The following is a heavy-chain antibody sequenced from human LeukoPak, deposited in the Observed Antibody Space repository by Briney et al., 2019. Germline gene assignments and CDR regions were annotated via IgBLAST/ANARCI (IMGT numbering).Heavy chain of an antibody. CDR2: IYYSGST. V-gene: IGHV4-59*01. D-gene: IGHD3-22*01. CDR1: GGSISSYY. J-gene: IGHJ5*02. CDR3: ARDRMGYDSSGYYWSGWFDP. Sequence: PSETLSLTCTVSGGSISSYYWSWIRQPPGKGLEWIGYIYYSGSTNYNPSLKSRVTISVDTSKNQFSLKLSSVTAADTAVYYCARDRMGYDSSGYYWSGWFDPWGPRTLVTVSS.